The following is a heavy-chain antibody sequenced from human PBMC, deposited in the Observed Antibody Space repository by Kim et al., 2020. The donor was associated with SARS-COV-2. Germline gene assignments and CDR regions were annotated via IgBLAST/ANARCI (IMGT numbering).Heavy chain of an antibody. CDR2: IYYSGST. D-gene: IGHD2-2*01. V-gene: IGHV4-39*01. J-gene: IGHJ5*02. CDR3: ARNVVDCSSTSCHGGFDP. Sequence: SETLSLTCTVSGGSISSSSYYWGWIRQPPGKGLEWIGSIYYSGSTYYNPSLKSRVTISVDTSKNQFSLKLSSVTAADTAVYYCARNVVDCSSTSCHGGFDPWGQGTLVTVSS. CDR1: GGSISSSSYY.